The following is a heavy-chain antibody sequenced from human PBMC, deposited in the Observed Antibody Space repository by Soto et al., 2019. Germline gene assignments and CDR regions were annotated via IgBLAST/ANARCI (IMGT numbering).Heavy chain of an antibody. Sequence: PSETLSLTCTVSGGSISSYYCSWIRQPPVKGLEWIGYIHYTGSTNYNPSLKSRVTISVDTSKSQVFLKLRSVIAADTAVYYCARDPHRYCSSSSCPSGGALDFWGQGTVVTVSS. CDR1: GGSISSYY. CDR2: IHYTGST. CDR3: ARDPHRYCSSSSCPSGGALDF. V-gene: IGHV4-59*01. D-gene: IGHD2-2*01. J-gene: IGHJ3*01.